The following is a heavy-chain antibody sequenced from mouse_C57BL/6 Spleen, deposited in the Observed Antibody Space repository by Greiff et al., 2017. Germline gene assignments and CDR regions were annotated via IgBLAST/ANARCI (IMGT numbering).Heavy chain of an antibody. V-gene: IGHV1-52*01. CDR3: ARGGGYDAMDY. CDR1: GCTFTSYW. CDR2: IDPSDSET. Sequence: QVQLQQPGAELVRPGSSVKLSCKASGCTFTSYWMHWVKQRPIQGLEWIGNIDPSDSETHYNQKFKDKATLTVDKSSSTAYMQLSSLTSEDSAVYCCARGGGYDAMDYWGQGTSVTVSS. J-gene: IGHJ4*01.